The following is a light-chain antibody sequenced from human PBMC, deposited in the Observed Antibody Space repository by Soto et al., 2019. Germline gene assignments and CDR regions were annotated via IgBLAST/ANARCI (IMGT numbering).Light chain of an antibody. V-gene: IGKV3-20*01. Sequence: EIVLTQSPGTLSLSPGERVTLSCRASQSVSSSYLAWFQQKPGQAPRLLMYGASNRATGIPDRFSGSGSGTDFTLTISRLGPEDFAVYYCQQYGSSPYTFGQGTKLEIK. J-gene: IGKJ2*01. CDR1: QSVSSSY. CDR3: QQYGSSPYT. CDR2: GAS.